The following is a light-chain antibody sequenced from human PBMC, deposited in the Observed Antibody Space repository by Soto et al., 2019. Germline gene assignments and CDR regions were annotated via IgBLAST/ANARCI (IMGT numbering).Light chain of an antibody. V-gene: IGKV1-5*01. Sequence: DLQMTQSPSTLSASVGDRVTITCRASQSISSWLAWYQQKPGKAPKLLIYDASSLESGVPSRFSCSGSGTEFTLTISSLQPDDFATYYCQQYNSYSCTFGQGTNVQIK. CDR3: QQYNSYSCT. CDR2: DAS. CDR1: QSISSW. J-gene: IGKJ1*01.